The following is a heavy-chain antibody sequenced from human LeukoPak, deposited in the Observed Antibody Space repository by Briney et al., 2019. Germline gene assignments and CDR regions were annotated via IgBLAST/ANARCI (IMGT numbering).Heavy chain of an antibody. CDR2: ISSNGGST. Sequence: GGSLRLSCSASGFTFSSYAMHWVRQAPGKGLEYVSAISSNGGSTYYADSVKGRFTISRDNSKNTLYLQMSSLRAEDTAVYYCARRGDCNIGTCYYFDYWGQGTQVTASS. CDR1: GFTFSSYA. D-gene: IGHD2/OR15-2a*01. CDR3: ARRGDCNIGTCYYFDY. J-gene: IGHJ4*02. V-gene: IGHV3-64D*09.